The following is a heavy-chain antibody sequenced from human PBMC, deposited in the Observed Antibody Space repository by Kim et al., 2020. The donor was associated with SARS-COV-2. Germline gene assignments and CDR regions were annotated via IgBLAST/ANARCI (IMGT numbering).Heavy chain of an antibody. V-gene: IGHV4-31*02. CDR2: GTT. J-gene: IGHJ4*02. CDR3: ARDWYGALDY. Sequence: GTTSTNPSLKSRITKPDDTSKNQFSLKLSSVTAADTAVYYCARDWYGALDYWGQGTLVTVSS. D-gene: IGHD3-10*01.